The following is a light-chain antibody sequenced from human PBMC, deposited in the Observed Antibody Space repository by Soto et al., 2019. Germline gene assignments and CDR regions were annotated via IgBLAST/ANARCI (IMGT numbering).Light chain of an antibody. CDR2: GAS. J-gene: IGKJ2*01. CDR1: RIVAASY. V-gene: IGKV3-20*01. Sequence: EMVWSRLPGPWSFPPGERATPSGRAGRIVAASYLAWYQQKPGQAPRLLIYGASSRPTGIPARFSGSGPGTDFTLTISRLEPEDFAVYYCQRYGSSYTFGQGTKLEIK. CDR3: QRYGSSYT.